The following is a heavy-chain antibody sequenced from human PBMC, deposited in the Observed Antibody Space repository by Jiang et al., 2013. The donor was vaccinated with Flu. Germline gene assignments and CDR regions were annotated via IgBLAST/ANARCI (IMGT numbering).Heavy chain of an antibody. Sequence: RLSCAASGFTFSSYWMSWVRQAPGKGLEWVTNIKQDGSEKYYVDSVKGRFTISRDNAKNSLYLQMNSLRAEDTAVYYCARITGWFGESKRSYYYGMDVWGQGTTVTVSS. CDR1: GFTFSSYW. J-gene: IGHJ6*02. V-gene: IGHV3-7*03. D-gene: IGHD3-10*01. CDR2: IKQDGSEK. CDR3: ARITGWFGESKRSYYYGMDV.